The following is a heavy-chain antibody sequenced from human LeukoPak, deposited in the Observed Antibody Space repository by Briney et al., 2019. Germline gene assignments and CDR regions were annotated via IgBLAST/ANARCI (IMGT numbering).Heavy chain of an antibody. CDR3: ATWSSGWQFDY. D-gene: IGHD6-19*01. V-gene: IGHV3-7*05. J-gene: IGHJ4*02. CDR1: GFTFSSYW. CDR2: IKEDGGDK. Sequence: GGSLRLSCVVSGFTFSSYWMSWVRQAPGKGLQWVAHIKEDGGDKYYVDSVKGRFTISRDNGKTSVYLQMNSLRAEDTAVYYCATWSSGWQFDYWGQGILVSVSS.